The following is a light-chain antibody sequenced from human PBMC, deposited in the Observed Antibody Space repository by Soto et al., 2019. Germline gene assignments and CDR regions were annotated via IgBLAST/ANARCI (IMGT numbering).Light chain of an antibody. J-gene: IGLJ1*01. CDR2: EVS. CDR1: SSDIGDSKY. Sequence: QSALTQPASVSGSPGQSITISCTGTSSDIGDSKYVSWYQQHPGKTPKVMIYEVSNRPSGVSNRFSGSKSGNTASLTISGLQAEDEADYYCSSYTSSSTLYVFGTGTKVTVL. CDR3: SSYTSSSTLYV. V-gene: IGLV2-14*01.